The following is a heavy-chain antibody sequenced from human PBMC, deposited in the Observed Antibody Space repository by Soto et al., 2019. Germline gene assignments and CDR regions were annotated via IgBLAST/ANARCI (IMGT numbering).Heavy chain of an antibody. CDR1: GFTFSSYA. CDR3: ARESYGDYYFDY. D-gene: IGHD4-17*01. V-gene: IGHV3-30-3*01. CDR2: ISYDGSNK. Sequence: QVQLVESGGGVVQPGRSLSLSCAASGFTFSSYAMHWVRQAPGKGLEWVAVISYDGSNKYYADSVKGRFTISRDNSKNSLYVQMNSLRAEDTAVYYCARESYGDYYFDYWGQGTLVTVSS. J-gene: IGHJ4*02.